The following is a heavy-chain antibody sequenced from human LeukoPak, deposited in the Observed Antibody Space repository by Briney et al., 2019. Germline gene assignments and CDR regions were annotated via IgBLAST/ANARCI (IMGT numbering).Heavy chain of an antibody. V-gene: IGHV4-61*01. CDR2: IYYSGST. J-gene: IGHJ4*02. CDR3: ARVAISTVTVDY. Sequence: PSETLSLTCTVSGGSVSSGSYYWSWIRQPPGKGLEWIGYIYYSGSTNYNPSLKSRVTISVDTSKNRFSLKLSPVTAADTAVYYCARVAISTVTVDYWGQGTLVTVSS. D-gene: IGHD4-11*01. CDR1: GGSVSSGSYY.